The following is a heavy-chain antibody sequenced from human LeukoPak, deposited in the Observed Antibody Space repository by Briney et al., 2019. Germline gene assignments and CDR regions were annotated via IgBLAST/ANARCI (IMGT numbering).Heavy chain of an antibody. V-gene: IGHV4-59*12. D-gene: IGHD3-22*01. CDR3: ARGRIAKIVVVHSFSYGMAV. J-gene: IGHJ6*02. CDR2: INDYTGDT. Sequence: PSETLSLTCTVSGGSISSYYWSWIRQPPGKGPEGIGEINDYTGDTNYNPSLNSRVSISLEKSKNQFSLELRSVSAADTAVYYCARGRIAKIVVVHSFSYGMAVWGQGTTVTVSS. CDR1: GGSISSYY.